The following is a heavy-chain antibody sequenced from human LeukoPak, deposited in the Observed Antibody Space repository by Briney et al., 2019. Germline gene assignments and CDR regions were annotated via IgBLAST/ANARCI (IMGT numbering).Heavy chain of an antibody. D-gene: IGHD4/OR15-4a*01. CDR2: ISAYNGNT. CDR1: GYTFTSYG. CDR3: ARDDYMTYHGPNDY. Sequence: GASVKVSCKASGYTFTSYGISWVRQAPGQGLEWMGWISAYNGNTNYAQKLQGRVTMTTDTSTSTAYMELSSLRSEDTAVYYCARDDYMTYHGPNDYWGQGTLVTVSS. V-gene: IGHV1-18*01. J-gene: IGHJ4*02.